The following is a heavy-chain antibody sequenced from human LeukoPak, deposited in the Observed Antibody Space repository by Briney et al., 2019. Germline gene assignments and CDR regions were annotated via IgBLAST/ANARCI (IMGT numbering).Heavy chain of an antibody. J-gene: IGHJ4*02. CDR3: AKAVNTYTTG. V-gene: IGHV3-23*01. Sequence: GGSLRLSCEASGFTFSSDTMNWVRQAPGKGLEWVSTIGISGGSTYYADSVKGRFTISRDNSKNTLYLHMNSLRAEDTAVYYCAKAVNTYTTGWGQGTLVTVSS. D-gene: IGHD1-1*01. CDR1: GFTFSSDT. CDR2: IGISGGST.